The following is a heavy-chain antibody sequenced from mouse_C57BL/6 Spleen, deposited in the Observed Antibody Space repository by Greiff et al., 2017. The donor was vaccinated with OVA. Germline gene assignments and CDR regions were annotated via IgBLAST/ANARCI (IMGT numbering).Heavy chain of an antibody. D-gene: IGHD1-1*01. CDR1: GYSFTDYN. CDR3: ARDGSSPWYFDV. V-gene: IGHV1-39*01. J-gene: IGHJ1*03. Sequence: VVKPGASVTISCKASGYSFTDYNMNWVKQSNGKSLEWIGVINPNYGTTSYNQKFKGKATLTVDQSSSTAYMQLNSLTSEDSAVYYCARDGSSPWYFDVWGTGTTVTVSS. CDR2: INPNYGTT.